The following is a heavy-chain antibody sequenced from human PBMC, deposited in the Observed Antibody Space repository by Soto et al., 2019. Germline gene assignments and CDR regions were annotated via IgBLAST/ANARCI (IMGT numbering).Heavy chain of an antibody. CDR3: AKGPPPPYSSTWYYFDS. CDR2: ISGSGGST. J-gene: IGHJ4*02. CDR1: GFTFSSYA. Sequence: VQLLESGGGLVQPGGSLRLSCSASGFTFSSYAMSWVRQAPGKGLESVSAISGSGGSTYYADSVKGRFTISRDNSKNTLYLQMDSLRAEDTAVYYCAKGPPPPYSSTWYYFDSWGQGILVTVSS. V-gene: IGHV3-23*01. D-gene: IGHD6-13*01.